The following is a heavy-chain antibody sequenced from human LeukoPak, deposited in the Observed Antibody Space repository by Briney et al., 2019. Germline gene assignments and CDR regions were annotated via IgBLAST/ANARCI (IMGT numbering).Heavy chain of an antibody. V-gene: IGHV3-23*01. CDR1: GFTFSDYG. J-gene: IGHJ4*02. Sequence: QPGGSLRLSCAASGFTFSDYGMSWVRQAPGQGLEWVSTISNSGDATYYADSVRGRFSISRDNSKKTLFLQMSSLRAEDAAIYYCAKSGPYYFQYWGQGTLVTVSS. CDR2: ISNSGDAT. CDR3: AKSGPYYFQY.